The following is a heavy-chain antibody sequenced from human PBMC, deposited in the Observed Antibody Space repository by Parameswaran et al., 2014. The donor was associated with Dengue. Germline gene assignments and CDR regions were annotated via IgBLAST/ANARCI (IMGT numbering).Heavy chain of an antibody. V-gene: IGHV3-15*01. Sequence: WVRQAPGKGLEWVGRIRSKTDGGTIDYSAPVKGRFTISRDDSKNTLFLQLDSLKSEDTGVYYCATQGVVVPPATPFDYWGQGTLVTVSS. D-gene: IGHD2-21*01. CDR3: ATQGVVVPPATPFDY. J-gene: IGHJ4*02. CDR2: IRSKTDGGTI.